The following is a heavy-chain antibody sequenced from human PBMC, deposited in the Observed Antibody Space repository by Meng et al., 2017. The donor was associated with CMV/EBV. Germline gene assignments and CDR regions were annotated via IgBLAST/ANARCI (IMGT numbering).Heavy chain of an antibody. Sequence: GSFSGYYWSWIRQPPGKGLEWIGEINHSGSTNYNPSLKSRVTISVDTSKNQFSLKLSSVTAADTAVYYCVRGRYCSSTSCPRGYFELWGRGTLVTVSS. CDR3: VRGRYCSSTSCPRGYFEL. CDR2: INHSGST. V-gene: IGHV4-34*01. CDR1: GSFSGYY. J-gene: IGHJ2*01. D-gene: IGHD2-2*01.